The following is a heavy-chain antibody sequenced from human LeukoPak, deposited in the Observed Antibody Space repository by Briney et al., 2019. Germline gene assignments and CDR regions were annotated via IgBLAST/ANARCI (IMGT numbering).Heavy chain of an antibody. CDR3: ARGIAAAHEGFDP. V-gene: IGHV4-61*08. D-gene: IGHD6-13*01. Sequence: SETLSLTCTVSGGSISSGGYYWSWIRQHPGKGLEWIGYIYYSGSTNYNPSLKSRVTISVDTSKNQFSLKLSSVTAADTAVYYCARGIAAAHEGFDPWGQGTLVTVSS. CDR1: GGSISSGGYY. J-gene: IGHJ5*02. CDR2: IYYSGST.